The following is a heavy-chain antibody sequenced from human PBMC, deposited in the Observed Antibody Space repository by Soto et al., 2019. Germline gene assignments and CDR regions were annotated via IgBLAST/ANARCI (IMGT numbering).Heavy chain of an antibody. D-gene: IGHD3-22*01. CDR3: ARDASSGYRLKKNWFDP. J-gene: IGHJ5*02. Sequence: SVKVSCKASGGTFSSYAISWVRRAPGQGLEWMGGIIPIFGTANYAQKFQGRVTITADESTSTAYMELSSLRSEDTAVYYCARDASSGYRLKKNWFDPWGQGTLVTVSS. CDR1: GGTFSSYA. CDR2: IIPIFGTA. V-gene: IGHV1-69*13.